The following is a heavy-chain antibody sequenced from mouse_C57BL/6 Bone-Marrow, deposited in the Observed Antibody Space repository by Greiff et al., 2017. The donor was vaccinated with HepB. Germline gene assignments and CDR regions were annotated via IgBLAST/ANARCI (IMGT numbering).Heavy chain of an antibody. V-gene: IGHV1-55*01. CDR1: GYTFTSYW. CDR3: AREGYGYGGGIYYYAMDY. D-gene: IGHD2-2*01. CDR2: IYPGSGST. J-gene: IGHJ4*01. Sequence: QVQLQQPGAELVKPGASVKMSCKASGYTFTSYWITWVKQRPGQGLEWIGDIYPGSGSTNYNEKFKSKATLTVDTSSSTAYMQLSSLTSEDSAVYYCAREGYGYGGGIYYYAMDYWGQGTSVTVSS.